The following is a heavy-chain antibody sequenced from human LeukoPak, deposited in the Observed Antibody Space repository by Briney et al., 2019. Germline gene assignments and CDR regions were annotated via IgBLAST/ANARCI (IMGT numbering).Heavy chain of an antibody. CDR2: ISNSDYNT. CDR1: GFTFSNYA. D-gene: IGHD6-19*01. V-gene: IGHV3-23*01. CDR3: ALRIEVTGALCFDS. J-gene: IGHJ4*02. Sequence: GGSLRLSCAASGFTFSNYAMSWVRQAPGKGLEWVSTISNSDYNTYYTDSVKGRFTISRDNSKNTLYLQMNSLRAEDTAVYYCALRIEVTGALCFDSWGQGTLVTVSS.